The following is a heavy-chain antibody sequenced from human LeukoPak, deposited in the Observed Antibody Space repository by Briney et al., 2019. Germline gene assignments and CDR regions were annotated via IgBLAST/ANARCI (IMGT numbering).Heavy chain of an antibody. CDR2: IYYSGST. V-gene: IGHV4-59*08. Sequence: SETLSLTCTVSGGSISSYSWSWIRQPPGEGREWIGYIYYSGSTNYNPSLRSRVTISVDTSKNQFSLKLSSVTTADTAIYHCARHVYSSSPFDYWGQGTLVTVSS. J-gene: IGHJ4*02. D-gene: IGHD6-13*01. CDR3: ARHVYSSSPFDY. CDR1: GGSISSYS.